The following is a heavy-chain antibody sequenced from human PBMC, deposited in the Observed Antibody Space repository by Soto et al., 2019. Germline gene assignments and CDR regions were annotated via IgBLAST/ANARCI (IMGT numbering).Heavy chain of an antibody. J-gene: IGHJ6*02. V-gene: IGHV1-69*13. D-gene: IGHD5-18*01. Sequence: GASVKVSCKASGGTFSSYAISWVRQAPGQGLEWMGGIIPIFGTANYAQKFQGRVTITADESTSTAYMELSSLRSEDTAVYYCARDSRVDTAMARIYYYGLDVSGQGSTVTVSS. CDR2: IIPIFGTA. CDR3: ARDSRVDTAMARIYYYGLDV. CDR1: GGTFSSYA.